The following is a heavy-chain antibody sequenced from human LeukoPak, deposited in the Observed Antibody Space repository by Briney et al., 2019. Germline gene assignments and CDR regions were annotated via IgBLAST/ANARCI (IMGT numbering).Heavy chain of an antibody. CDR1: GFTFSSYS. CDR3: ARSCKQDYYYYYGMDV. D-gene: IGHD1-26*01. Sequence: GGSLRLSCAASGFTFSSYSMNWVRQAPGKGLEWVSYISSSSSTIYYADSVKGRFTISRDNAKNSLYLQMNSLRAEDTAVYYCARSCKQDYYYYYGMDVWGQGTTVTVSS. V-gene: IGHV3-48*04. J-gene: IGHJ6*02. CDR2: ISSSSSTI.